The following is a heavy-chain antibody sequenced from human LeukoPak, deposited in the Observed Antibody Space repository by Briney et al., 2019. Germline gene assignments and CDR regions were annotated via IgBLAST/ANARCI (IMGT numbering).Heavy chain of an antibody. J-gene: IGHJ4*02. CDR1: GYTFTSYA. V-gene: IGHV1-18*01. CDR2: ISAYNGNT. D-gene: IGHD3-10*01. Sequence: ASVKVSCKASGYTFTSYAMHWVRQAPGQGLEWMGWISAYNGNTNYAQKLQGRVTMTTDTSTSTAYMELRSLRSDDTAVYYCARDQGRGYYGSGSREFDYWGQGTLVTVSS. CDR3: ARDQGRGYYGSGSREFDY.